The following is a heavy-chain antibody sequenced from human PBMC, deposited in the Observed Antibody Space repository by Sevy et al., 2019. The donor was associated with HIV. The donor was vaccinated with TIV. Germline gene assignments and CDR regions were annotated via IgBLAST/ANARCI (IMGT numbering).Heavy chain of an antibody. CDR1: GYTFTSYA. D-gene: IGHD2-2*01. V-gene: IGHV1-3*01. J-gene: IGHJ3*02. CDR3: ARDGQLNIVVVPAATREHDAFDI. CDR2: INAGNGNT. Sequence: ASVKVSCKASGYTFTSYAMHWVRQAPGQRLEWMGWINAGNGNTKYSQKFQGRVTITRDTSASTAYMELSSLRSDDTAVYYCARDGQLNIVVVPAATREHDAFDIWGQGTMVTVSS.